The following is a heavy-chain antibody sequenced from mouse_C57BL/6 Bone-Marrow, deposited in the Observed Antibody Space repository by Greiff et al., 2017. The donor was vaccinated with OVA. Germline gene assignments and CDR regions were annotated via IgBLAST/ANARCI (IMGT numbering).Heavy chain of an antibody. CDR3: AREFDGLGAY. J-gene: IGHJ3*01. CDR1: GYSITSGYY. D-gene: IGHD2-3*01. CDR2: ISYDGSN. Sequence: EVQLVESGPGLVKPSQSLSLTCSVTGYSITSGYYWNWIRQFPGNKLEWMGYISYDGSNNYNPSLKNRISITRDTSKNQFFLKLNSVTTEDTATYYCAREFDGLGAYWGQGTLVTVSA. V-gene: IGHV3-6*01.